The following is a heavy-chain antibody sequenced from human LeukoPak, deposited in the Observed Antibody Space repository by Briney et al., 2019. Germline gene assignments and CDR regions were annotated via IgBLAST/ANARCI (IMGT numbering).Heavy chain of an antibody. CDR2: ISGNGRST. CDR1: GFTFDDHG. V-gene: IGHV3-23*01. CDR3: QMNSLRAEDTAVYYCAKDSAGYSYGFDS. J-gene: IGHJ4*02. Sequence: GGSLRLSCAASGFTFDDHGMTWVRQAPGKGLEWVSSISGNGRSTFYADSVKGRFTISRDDSKNTLYLQMTSSRDNSKNTLYLQMNSLRAEDTAVYYCAKDSAGYSYGFDSWGQGTLVTVSS. D-gene: IGHD5-18*01.